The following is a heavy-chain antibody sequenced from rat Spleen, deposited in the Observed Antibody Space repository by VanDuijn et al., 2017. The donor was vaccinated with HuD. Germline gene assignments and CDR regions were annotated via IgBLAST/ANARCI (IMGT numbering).Heavy chain of an antibody. V-gene: IGHV2-43*01. CDR1: GLSLTSYH. CDR3: ARGGYTTDYYYHY. Sequence: QVQLKESGPGLVQPSQTLSLTCTVSGLSLTSYHVSWVRQPPGKGLEWMGVIWSGGSTAYNSLLKSRLSIRRDTSKSQVFFQMNSLLTEDTSTYYCARGGYTTDYYYHYWGHGVMVTVSS. J-gene: IGHJ2*01. CDR2: IWSGGST. D-gene: IGHD1-6*01.